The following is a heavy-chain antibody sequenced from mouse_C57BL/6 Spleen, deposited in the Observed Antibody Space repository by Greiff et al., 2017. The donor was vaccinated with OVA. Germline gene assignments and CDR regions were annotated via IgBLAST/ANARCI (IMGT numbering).Heavy chain of an antibody. CDR2: IHPSDSDT. Sequence: QVHVNQPGAELVKPGASVKVSCKASGYTFTSYWMHWVKQRPGQGLEWIGRIHPSDSDTNYNQKFKGKATLTVDKSSSTAYMQLSSLTSEDSAVYYCAKEETTVVADYAMDYWGQGTSVTVSS. D-gene: IGHD1-1*01. CDR3: AKEETTVVADYAMDY. J-gene: IGHJ4*01. V-gene: IGHV1-74*01. CDR1: GYTFTSYW.